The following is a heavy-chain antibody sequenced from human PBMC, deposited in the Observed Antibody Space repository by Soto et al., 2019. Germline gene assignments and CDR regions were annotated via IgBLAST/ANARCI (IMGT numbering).Heavy chain of an antibody. CDR3: AKVSPSPGGYDFDY. D-gene: IGHD5-18*01. Sequence: GGSLRLSCAASGFTFSSYAMSWVRQAPGKGLEWVSTIVISGTSAYYADSVKGRFTISRDNSKNTLYLQMNSLRGEDTAVYYCAKVSPSPGGYDFDYWGQGTLVTVSS. CDR2: IVISGTSA. J-gene: IGHJ4*02. V-gene: IGHV3-23*01. CDR1: GFTFSSYA.